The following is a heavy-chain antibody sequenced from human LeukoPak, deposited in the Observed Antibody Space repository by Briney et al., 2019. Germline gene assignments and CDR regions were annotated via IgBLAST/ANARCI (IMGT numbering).Heavy chain of an antibody. Sequence: GEPLKISCKGSGSSFTSYWIGWVRQMPGKGLEWMGIIYPGDSETRYSPSFQGQVTISADKSISTAYLQWSSLKASDPPIYYCAKWLGSSWYYWGQGTLVTVSS. CDR2: IYPGDSET. V-gene: IGHV5-51*01. D-gene: IGHD6-13*01. CDR3: AKWLGSSWYY. CDR1: GSSFTSYW. J-gene: IGHJ4*02.